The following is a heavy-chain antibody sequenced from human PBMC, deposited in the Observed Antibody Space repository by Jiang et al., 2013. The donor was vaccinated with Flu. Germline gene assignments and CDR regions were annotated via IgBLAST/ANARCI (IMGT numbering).Heavy chain of an antibody. J-gene: IGHJ6*02. CDR1: GFTFSSYG. CDR3: AKDLGELYYYYGMDV. Sequence: VQLVESGGGVVQPGRSLRLSCAASGFTFSSYGMHWVRQAPGKGLEWVAVISYDGSNKYYADSVKGRFTISRDNSKNTLYLQMNSLRAEDTAVYYCAKDLGELYYYYGMDVWGQGTTVTVSS. CDR2: ISYDGSNK. D-gene: IGHD3-10*01. V-gene: IGHV3-30*18.